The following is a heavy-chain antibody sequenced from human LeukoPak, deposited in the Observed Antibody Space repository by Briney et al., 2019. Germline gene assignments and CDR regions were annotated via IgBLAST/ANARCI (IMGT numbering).Heavy chain of an antibody. Sequence: PGGSLILSCAPSGFTFSSEWMSWVRQAPGKGLEWVANIKQDGSEKYYVDSVKGRFTISRDNAKNSLYLQMNSLRAEDTAVYYCARVKDSSCYLYYFDNWGQGTLVTVSS. V-gene: IGHV3-7*02. J-gene: IGHJ4*03. D-gene: IGHD3-22*01. CDR1: GFTFSSEW. CDR2: IKQDGSEK. CDR3: ARVKDSSCYLYYFDN.